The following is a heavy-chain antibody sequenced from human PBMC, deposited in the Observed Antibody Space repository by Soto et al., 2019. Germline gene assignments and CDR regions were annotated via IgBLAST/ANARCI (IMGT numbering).Heavy chain of an antibody. CDR1: GFTFSSYA. Sequence: PGGSLRLSCAASGFTFSSYAMSWVRQAPGKGLEWVSAISGSGGSTYYADSVKGRFTISRDNSKNTLYLQMNSLRAEDTAVYYCAKSPVTPNHYYYGMDVWGQGTTVTVSS. D-gene: IGHD4-17*01. J-gene: IGHJ6*02. CDR3: AKSPVTPNHYYYGMDV. V-gene: IGHV3-23*01. CDR2: ISGSGGST.